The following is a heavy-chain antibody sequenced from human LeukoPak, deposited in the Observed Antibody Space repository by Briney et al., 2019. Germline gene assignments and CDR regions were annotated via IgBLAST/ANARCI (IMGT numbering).Heavy chain of an antibody. Sequence: GGSLRLSCAASGFTFSSYAMSWVRQAPGKGLEWVSAISGSGGSTYYADSVKGRFTISRDNSKNTLYLQMNSLRAEDTAVYYCAKKQGQWLVHGALGGFDYWGQGTLVTVSS. J-gene: IGHJ4*02. CDR1: GFTFSSYA. V-gene: IGHV3-23*01. CDR2: ISGSGGST. D-gene: IGHD6-19*01. CDR3: AKKQGQWLVHGALGGFDY.